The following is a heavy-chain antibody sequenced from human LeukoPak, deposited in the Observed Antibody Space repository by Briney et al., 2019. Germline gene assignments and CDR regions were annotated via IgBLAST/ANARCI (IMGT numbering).Heavy chain of an antibody. Sequence: PSETLSLTCAVYGESFSGYYSTWIRQSPGKGLEWIGEINHSGSTNYNPSLKSRVTISVDTSKNQFSLKLNSVTAADMAIYYCARRVGQRTTVDYWGQGTQVTVSS. D-gene: IGHD4-11*01. V-gene: IGHV4-34*01. J-gene: IGHJ4*02. CDR3: ARRVGQRTTVDY. CDR2: INHSGST. CDR1: GESFSGYY.